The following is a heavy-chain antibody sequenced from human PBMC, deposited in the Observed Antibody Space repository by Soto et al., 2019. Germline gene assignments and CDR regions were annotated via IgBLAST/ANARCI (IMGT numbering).Heavy chain of an antibody. CDR1: GYTFTNYG. D-gene: IGHD3-9*01. Sequence: ASVKVSCKASGYTFTNYGISWVRQAPGQGLEWMGWISGYNGNTKYSQKFQGRVSITRDTSASTAYMELSSLRSEDTAVYYCARAYYDILTDNNYYGMDVWGQGTTVTVSS. CDR2: ISGYNGNT. J-gene: IGHJ6*02. V-gene: IGHV1-18*01. CDR3: ARAYYDILTDNNYYGMDV.